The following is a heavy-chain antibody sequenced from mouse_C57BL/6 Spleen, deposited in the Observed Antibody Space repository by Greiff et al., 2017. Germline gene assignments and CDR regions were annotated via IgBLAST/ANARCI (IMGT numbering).Heavy chain of an antibody. D-gene: IGHD2-5*01. V-gene: IGHV1-82*01. CDR3: ASSYYSNPAWFAY. CDR2: IYRGDGDT. CDR1: GYAFSSSW. Sequence: QVQLQQSGPELVKPGASVKISCKASGYAFSSSWMNWVKQRPGKGLEWIGRIYRGDGDTNYNGKFKGKATLTADKSSSTAYMQLSSLTSEDSAVYFCASSYYSNPAWFAYWGQGTLVTVSA. J-gene: IGHJ3*01.